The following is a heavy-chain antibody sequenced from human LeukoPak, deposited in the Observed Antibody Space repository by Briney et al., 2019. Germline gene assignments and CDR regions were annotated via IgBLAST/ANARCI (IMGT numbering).Heavy chain of an antibody. CDR3: ARHVVRDGSNYYYYYMDV. Sequence: GESLQISCKGSGYSFTSYWIGWVRPLPGKGLEWMGIIYPGDSDTRYSPSLQGQVTISADKSISTAYLQWSSLKASDTAMYYCARHVVRDGSNYYYYYMDVWGKGTTVTVSS. CDR1: GYSFTSYW. J-gene: IGHJ6*03. V-gene: IGHV5-51*01. CDR2: IYPGDSDT. D-gene: IGHD2-21*01.